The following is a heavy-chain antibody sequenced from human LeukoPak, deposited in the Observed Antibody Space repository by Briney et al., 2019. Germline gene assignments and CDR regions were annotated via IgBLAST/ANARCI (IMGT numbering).Heavy chain of an antibody. CDR1: GFTFSSYA. V-gene: IGHV3-23*01. CDR2: ISGSAGST. Sequence: GSLRLSSAASGFTFSSYAMNWVRQAPGKGLEWVSAISGSAGSTYYADSVKGRFTISRDNSKNTLYLQMNSLRAEGTAVYYCAKAPGYSSGPFDYWGQGTRSPSPQ. D-gene: IGHD6-19*01. CDR3: AKAPGYSSGPFDY. J-gene: IGHJ4*02.